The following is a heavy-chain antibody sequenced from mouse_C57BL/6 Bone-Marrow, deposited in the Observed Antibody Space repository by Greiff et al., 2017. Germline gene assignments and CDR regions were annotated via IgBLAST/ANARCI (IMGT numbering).Heavy chain of an antibody. CDR3: ARPYDYDRAWFAY. Sequence: VQLVESGPELVKPGASVKISCKASGYAFSSSWMNWVKQRHGTGLEWIGRIYPGDGDTNYNGKFKGKATLTADKSSSTAYMQLSSLTSEDSAVYFCARPYDYDRAWFAYWGQGTLVTVSA. D-gene: IGHD2-4*01. CDR1: GYAFSSSW. V-gene: IGHV1-82*01. CDR2: IYPGDGDT. J-gene: IGHJ3*01.